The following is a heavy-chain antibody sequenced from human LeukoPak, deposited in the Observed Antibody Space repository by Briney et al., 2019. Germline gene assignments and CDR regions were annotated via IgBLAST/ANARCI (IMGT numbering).Heavy chain of an antibody. V-gene: IGHV3-48*01. D-gene: IGHD3-22*01. J-gene: IGHJ4*02. CDR2: ISSSSSTI. CDR1: GFTFSSYS. Sequence: GGSLRLSCAASGFTFSSYSMNWVRQAPGKGLEWVSYISSSSSTIYYADSVKGRFTISRDNAKNSLYLQMNSLRAEDTAVYYCARVGDYYDSSGYYYPFDYWGQGTLVTVSS. CDR3: ARVGDYYDSSGYYYPFDY.